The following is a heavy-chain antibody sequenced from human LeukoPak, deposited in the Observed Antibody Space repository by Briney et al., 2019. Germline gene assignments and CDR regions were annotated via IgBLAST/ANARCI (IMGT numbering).Heavy chain of an antibody. Sequence: GGSLRLSCAASGFTFSSYAMSWVRQAPGKGLEWVSAISGSGGSTYYGDSVKGRFTISRDNSKNTLYLQMNSLRAEDTAVYYCAKTRPLDSSSWSHGDYWGQGTLVTVSS. D-gene: IGHD6-13*01. CDR1: GFTFSSYA. CDR3: AKTRPLDSSSWSHGDY. J-gene: IGHJ4*02. CDR2: ISGSGGST. V-gene: IGHV3-23*01.